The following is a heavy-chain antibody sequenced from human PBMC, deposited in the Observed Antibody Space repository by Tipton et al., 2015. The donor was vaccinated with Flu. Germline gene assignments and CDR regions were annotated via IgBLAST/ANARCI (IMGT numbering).Heavy chain of an antibody. V-gene: IGHV3-23*01. J-gene: IGHJ4*02. CDR1: GFAFSRYA. Sequence: GSLRLSCAVSGFAFSRYAMSWVRQAPGKGLEWVSAFSASGGSRYFADSVKGRFTIFRDNVKNTLYLQMNSLRAEDTAIYYCAKVIPEKVAGLDYWGQGTLVTVSA. D-gene: IGHD6-19*01. CDR2: FSASGGSR. CDR3: AKVIPEKVAGLDY.